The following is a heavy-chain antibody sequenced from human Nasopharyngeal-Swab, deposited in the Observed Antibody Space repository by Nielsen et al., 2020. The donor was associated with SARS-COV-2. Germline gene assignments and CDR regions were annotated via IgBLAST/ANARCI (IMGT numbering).Heavy chain of an antibody. J-gene: IGHJ4*02. CDR3: ARGLYGSGSYYSPFDY. CDR2: IYYSGST. D-gene: IGHD3-10*01. Sequence: SETLSLTCTVSGGSISSSSYYWGWIRQPPGKGLEWIGSIYYSGSTYYNPSLKSRVTISVDTSKNQFSLKLSSVTAADTAVYYCARGLYGSGSYYSPFDYWGQGTLVTVSS. CDR1: GGSISSSSYY. V-gene: IGHV4-39*01.